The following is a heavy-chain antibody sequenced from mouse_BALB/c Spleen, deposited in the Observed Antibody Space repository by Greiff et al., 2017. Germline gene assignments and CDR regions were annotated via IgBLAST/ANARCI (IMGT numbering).Heavy chain of an antibody. Sequence: EVQLQESGPGLVKPSQSLSLTCTVTGYSITSDYAWNWIRQFPGNKLEWMGYISYSGSTSYNPSLKSRISITRDTSKNQFFLQLNSVTTEDTATYYCARRYGNYPYYAMDYWGQGTSVTVSS. D-gene: IGHD2-10*02. V-gene: IGHV3-2*02. CDR3: ARRYGNYPYYAMDY. CDR1: GYSITSDYA. J-gene: IGHJ4*01. CDR2: ISYSGST.